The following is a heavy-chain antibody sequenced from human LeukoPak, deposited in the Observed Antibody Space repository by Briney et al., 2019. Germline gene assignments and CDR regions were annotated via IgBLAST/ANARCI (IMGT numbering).Heavy chain of an antibody. CDR2: ISPGGGPT. Sequence: GGSLRLSCAGSGFPFSIYGMNWVRQAPGKGLEWASGISPGGGPTYYADSVKGRFTISRDDSKNTLYLQMNSLRAEDTAVYYCAKDLLPVAANWWGQGTLVTVSS. D-gene: IGHD6-19*01. CDR1: GFPFSIYG. CDR3: AKDLLPVAANW. J-gene: IGHJ4*02. V-gene: IGHV3-23*01.